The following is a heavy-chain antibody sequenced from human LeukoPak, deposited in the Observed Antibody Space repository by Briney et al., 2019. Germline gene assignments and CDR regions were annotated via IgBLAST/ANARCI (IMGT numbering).Heavy chain of an antibody. D-gene: IGHD3-10*01. CDR2: IDPSGTT. Sequence: SETLSLTCAIYGGSFSGNYWSWIRQPPGKGLEWIGEIDPSGTTNYNPSLKIRVTISGDTSKNQFSLNLTSVTAADTAVYYCAGDTDDYSYMDVWGKGTTVTVSS. V-gene: IGHV4-34*01. CDR3: AGDTDDYSYMDV. J-gene: IGHJ6*03. CDR1: GGSFSGNY.